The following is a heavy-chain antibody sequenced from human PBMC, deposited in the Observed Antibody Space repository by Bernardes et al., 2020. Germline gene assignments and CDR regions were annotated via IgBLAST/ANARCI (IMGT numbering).Heavy chain of an antibody. J-gene: IGHJ4*02. CDR3: ATEYYGSGSYPFDY. D-gene: IGHD3-10*01. V-gene: IGHV1-18*01. CDR1: GYTFTSYG. Sequence: ASLKDSCKASGYTFTSYGISWVRQAPGQGLEWMGWISAYNGNTNYAQKLQGRVTMTTDTSTSTAYMELRSLRSDDTAVYYCATEYYGSGSYPFDYWGQGTLVTGSA. CDR2: ISAYNGNT.